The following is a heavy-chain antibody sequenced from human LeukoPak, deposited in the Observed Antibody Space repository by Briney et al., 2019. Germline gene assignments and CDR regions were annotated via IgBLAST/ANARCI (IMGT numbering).Heavy chain of an antibody. V-gene: IGHV3-74*01. CDR2: TNTDGSST. Sequence: LGGSLRLSCEASGFTFSHYWMHRVRQAPGKGLVWVSRTNTDGSSTSYVDSVKGRFTISRDNANNTMYLQMNSLRAEDTAMYYCVPTDSSGLDWGQGTLVTVSS. CDR1: GFTFSHYW. D-gene: IGHD3-22*01. CDR3: VPTDSSGLD. J-gene: IGHJ4*02.